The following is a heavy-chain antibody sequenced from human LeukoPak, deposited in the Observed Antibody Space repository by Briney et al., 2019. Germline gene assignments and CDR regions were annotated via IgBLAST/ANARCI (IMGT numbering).Heavy chain of an antibody. CDR2: ISWNSGDI. CDR1: GFTLDDYS. CDR3: VKVYGYSYGYIDY. J-gene: IGHJ4*02. Sequence: GGSLRLSCAASGFTLDDYSMQWVRQAQGKGLEWVSGISWNSGDIGYADSGKGRFTISRDNAKNSLYLQMDSLRAEDTALYYCVKVYGYSYGYIDYWGQGTLVTVSP. V-gene: IGHV3-9*01. D-gene: IGHD5-18*01.